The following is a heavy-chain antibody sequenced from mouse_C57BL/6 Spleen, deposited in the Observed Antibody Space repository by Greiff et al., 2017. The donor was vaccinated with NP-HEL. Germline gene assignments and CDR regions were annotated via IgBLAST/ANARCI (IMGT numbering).Heavy chain of an antibody. CDR3: ARYHVVLSFIDY. J-gene: IGHJ4*01. Sequence: EVQLVESGGGLVQPGGSLSLSCAASGFTFTAYYMSWVRQPPGKALEWLGFIRNKANGYTTEYSASVKGRFTISRDNSQSILYLQMNALRAEDRATYYCARYHVVLSFIDYWGQGTTVTVSS. CDR1: GFTFTAYY. V-gene: IGHV7-3*01. CDR2: IRNKANGYTT.